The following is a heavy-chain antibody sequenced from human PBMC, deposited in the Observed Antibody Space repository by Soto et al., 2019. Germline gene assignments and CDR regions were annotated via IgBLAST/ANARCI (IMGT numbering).Heavy chain of an antibody. D-gene: IGHD4-17*01. V-gene: IGHV3-11*06. CDR1: GFSFSDYY. CDR2: ISSSSNT. Sequence: GGSLRLSCAASGFSFSDYYMNWVRQAPGKGLEWVSYISSSSNTNYADSVKGRFTVSRDNAKKSLYLQMNSLRAEDTAVYYCARDTVTTATLDYWARERWPPSPQ. CDR3: ARDTVTTATLDY. J-gene: IGHJ4*02.